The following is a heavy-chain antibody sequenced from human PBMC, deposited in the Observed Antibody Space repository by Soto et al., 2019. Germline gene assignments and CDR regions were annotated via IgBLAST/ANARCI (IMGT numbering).Heavy chain of an antibody. CDR1: GGTFSSYT. Sequence: QVQLVQSGAEVKKPGSSVKVSCKASGGTFSSYTISWVRQAPGQGLEWMGRIIPILGIANYAQKFQGRVTITADKSTSTAYMELSSLRSEDTAVYYCASRGEFLWFGEQFNDAFDIWGQGTMFTVSS. V-gene: IGHV1-69*02. J-gene: IGHJ3*02. CDR2: IIPILGIA. CDR3: ASRGEFLWFGEQFNDAFDI. D-gene: IGHD3-10*01.